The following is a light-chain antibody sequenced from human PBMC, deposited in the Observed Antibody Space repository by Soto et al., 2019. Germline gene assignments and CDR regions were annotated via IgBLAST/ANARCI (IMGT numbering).Light chain of an antibody. CDR3: QSYDTGLRGV. Sequence: QTVVTQPPSVSGAPGQRVTISCIGNSSNIGAGYDVQWYQQLPGTAPKLLIYGNTNRAPGVPDRFSGAKSGTSASLAITGLQAEDEADFYCQSYDTGLRGVFGGGTKVTVL. J-gene: IGLJ3*02. V-gene: IGLV1-40*01. CDR1: SSNIGAGYD. CDR2: GNT.